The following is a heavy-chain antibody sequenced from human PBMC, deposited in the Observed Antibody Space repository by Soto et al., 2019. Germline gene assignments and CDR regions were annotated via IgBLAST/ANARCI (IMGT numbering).Heavy chain of an antibody. D-gene: IGHD3-22*01. CDR3: TISIPGFSNADS. Sequence: EVQLVESGGVLVQPGGSLRLSCAASGFTFSTYWMHWVRQAPGKGLVWLSRINGDGSDTVYADSVKGRFTIFRDNGKNTAYLQMKSLRAEDTALYYCTISIPGFSNADSWGQGTLVTVSS. CDR1: GFTFSTYW. J-gene: IGHJ4*02. V-gene: IGHV3-74*01. CDR2: INGDGSDT.